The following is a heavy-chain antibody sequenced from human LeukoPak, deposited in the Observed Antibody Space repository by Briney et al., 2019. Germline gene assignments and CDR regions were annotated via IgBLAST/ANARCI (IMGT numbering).Heavy chain of an antibody. Sequence: GGSLRLSCAASGFTFSSYAMHWVRQAPGKGLEWVAVISYDGSNKYYADSVKGRFTISRDNSKNTLYLQMNSLRAEDTAVYYCAKELDYYDSSGYPYFDYWGQGTLVTVSS. V-gene: IGHV3-30-3*01. D-gene: IGHD3-22*01. J-gene: IGHJ4*02. CDR1: GFTFSSYA. CDR3: AKELDYYDSSGYPYFDY. CDR2: ISYDGSNK.